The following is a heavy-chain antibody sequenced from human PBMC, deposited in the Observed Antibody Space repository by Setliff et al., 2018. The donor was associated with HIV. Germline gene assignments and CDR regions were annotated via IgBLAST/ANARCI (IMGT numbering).Heavy chain of an antibody. Sequence: ASVKVSCKASGYTFTDYYIHWVRQAPGHGLEWVGRINPKSGVTSYAQNLRARVTMTRDTSSTTAYMELSTLRSDDTALYYCARDLIRITPHGDLPFWGQGTLVTVSS. CDR3: ARDLIRITPHGDLPF. CDR2: INPKSGVT. D-gene: IGHD2-15*01. V-gene: IGHV1-2*06. J-gene: IGHJ4*02. CDR1: GYTFTDYY.